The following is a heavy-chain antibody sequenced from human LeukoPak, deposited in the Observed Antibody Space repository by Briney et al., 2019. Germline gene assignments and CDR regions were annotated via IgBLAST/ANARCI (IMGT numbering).Heavy chain of an antibody. D-gene: IGHD2-15*01. CDR2: IYYSGST. CDR3: AGVSVVVVAAKNRDAFDI. CDR1: GGSISSSSYY. V-gene: IGHV4-39*07. Sequence: SETLSLTCTVSGGSISSSSYYWGWIRQPPGKGLEWIGSIYYSGSTYYNPSLKSRVTISVDTSKNQFSLKLSSVTAADTAVYYCAGVSVVVVAAKNRDAFDIWGQGTMVTVSS. J-gene: IGHJ3*02.